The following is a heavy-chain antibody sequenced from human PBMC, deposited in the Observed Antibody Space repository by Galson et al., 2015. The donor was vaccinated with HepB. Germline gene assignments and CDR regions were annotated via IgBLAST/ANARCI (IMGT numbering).Heavy chain of an antibody. CDR1: GFTFSSYA. V-gene: IGHV3-23*01. Sequence: SLRLSCAASGFTFSSYAMSWVRQAPGKGLEWVSAITGSGGNTYYADSVKGRFTISRDNSKNTLYLQMNSLRAEDTAVYYCANGGGFAFDIWGQGTMVTVSS. J-gene: IGHJ3*02. CDR3: ANGGGFAFDI. CDR2: ITGSGGNT. D-gene: IGHD3-16*01.